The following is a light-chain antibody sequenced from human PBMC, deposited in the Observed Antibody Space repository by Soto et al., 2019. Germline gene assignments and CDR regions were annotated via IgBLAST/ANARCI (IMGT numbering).Light chain of an antibody. CDR2: GAS. V-gene: IGKV3-20*01. J-gene: IGKJ4*01. CDR1: QSVTSSY. CDR3: QQSGTSPPVA. Sequence: IVLTQSPGTLSLSPGERATLSCRASQSVTSSYLAWYQQKPGQAPRLLIYGASNRATGIPDRFSGSGSGTDFTLTISRLEPEDFAVYYCQQSGTSPPVAFGGGTKVDIK.